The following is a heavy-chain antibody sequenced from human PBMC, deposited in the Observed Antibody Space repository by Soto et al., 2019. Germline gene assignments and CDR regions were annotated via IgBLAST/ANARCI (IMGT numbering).Heavy chain of an antibody. CDR3: ARSYSSFDY. CDR2: ISSSGSNI. Sequence: VRISCAASGFTSSAYYISWILQAPVKGLEWVSYISSSGSNIYYADSVKGGFTISRDNAKNSLYLQMNSLRAEDTAVYYCARSYSSFDYWGQGTLVTVSS. CDR1: GFTSSAYY. D-gene: IGHD6-13*01. J-gene: IGHJ4*02. V-gene: IGHV3-11*01.